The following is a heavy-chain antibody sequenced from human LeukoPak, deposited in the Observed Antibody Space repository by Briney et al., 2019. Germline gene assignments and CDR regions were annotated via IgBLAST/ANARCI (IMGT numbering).Heavy chain of an antibody. J-gene: IGHJ5*02. CDR2: IYYSGST. CDR3: ARHPGGRYSNSWYGWFDP. Sequence: SETLSLTCTVSGGSISSSSYYWGWIRQPPGKGLEWIGSIYYSGSTYYNPSLKSRVTISVDTSKNQFSLKLSSVTAADMAVYYCARHPGGRYSNSWYGWFDPWGQGTLVTASS. CDR1: GGSISSSSYY. D-gene: IGHD6-13*01. V-gene: IGHV4-39*01.